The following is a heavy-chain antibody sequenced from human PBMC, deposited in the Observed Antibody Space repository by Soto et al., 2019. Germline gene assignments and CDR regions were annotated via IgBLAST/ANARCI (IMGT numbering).Heavy chain of an antibody. CDR2: IYYGGST. J-gene: IGHJ4*02. V-gene: IGHV4-30-4*01. CDR3: ARATSYSSSSGFDY. Sequence: SETLSLTCTVSGGSISSGDYYWSWIRQPPGKGLEWIGYIYYGGSTYYNPSLKSRVTISVDTSKNQFSLKLSSVTAADTAVYYCARATSYSSSSGFDYWGQGTLVTVSS. D-gene: IGHD6-13*01. CDR1: GGSISSGDYY.